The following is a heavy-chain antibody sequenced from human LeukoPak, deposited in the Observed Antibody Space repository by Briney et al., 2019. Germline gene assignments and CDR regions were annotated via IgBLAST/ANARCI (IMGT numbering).Heavy chain of an antibody. V-gene: IGHV3-74*01. CDR1: GFTFSSNW. CDR3: ARDKNGYSYGYGDF. D-gene: IGHD5-18*01. Sequence: GGSLRLSCAASGFTFSSNWMHWVRQAPGKGLVWVSRFYIDGSSTSYADSVKGRYTISRDNAKNTLYLQMTGLRAEDTALYYCARDKNGYSYGYGDFSGQGTLVTVSS. J-gene: IGHJ4*02. CDR2: FYIDGSST.